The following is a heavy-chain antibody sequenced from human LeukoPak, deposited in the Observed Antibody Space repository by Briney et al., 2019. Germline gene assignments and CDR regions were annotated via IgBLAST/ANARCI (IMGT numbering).Heavy chain of an antibody. CDR1: GGTFSSYA. D-gene: IGHD3-22*01. CDR2: IIPIFGTA. CDR3: ARDLGYYDSSGHPPTDQPDY. V-gene: IGHV1-69*13. Sequence: GASVKVSCKASGGTFSSYAISWVRQAPGQGLEWMGGIIPIFGTANYAQKFQGRVTITADESTSTVYMELSSLRSEDTAVYYCARDLGYYDSSGHPPTDQPDYWGQGTLVTVSS. J-gene: IGHJ4*02.